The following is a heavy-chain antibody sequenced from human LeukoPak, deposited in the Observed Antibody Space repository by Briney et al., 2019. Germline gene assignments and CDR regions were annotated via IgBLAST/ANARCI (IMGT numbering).Heavy chain of an antibody. CDR1: VYTFTSYD. J-gene: IGHJ5*02. CDR3: ARRDVVVPAAMVTFDP. CDR2: MNPNSGNT. D-gene: IGHD2-2*01. Sequence: ASVKVSCKASVYTFTSYDFNWVRQPTGQGLEWMGWMNPNSGNTGYAQKFQGRVTMTRNTSISTAYMELSSLRSEDTAVYYCARRDVVVPAAMVTFDPWGQGTLVTVSS. V-gene: IGHV1-8*01.